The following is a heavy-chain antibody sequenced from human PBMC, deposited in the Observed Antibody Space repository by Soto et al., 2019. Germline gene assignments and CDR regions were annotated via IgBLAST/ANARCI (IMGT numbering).Heavy chain of an antibody. CDR2: IYWDDDK. CDR1: GFSLSTSGVG. Sequence: QITLKESGPTLVKPTQTLTLTCTFSGFSLSTSGVGVGWIRQPPGKALEWLALIYWDDDKRYSPSLKRRLTITKDTSKNQVVLTMTNMDPVDTATYYCAHRPDASPPIYFDYWGQGTLVTVSS. D-gene: IGHD2-21*01. V-gene: IGHV2-5*02. CDR3: AHRPDASPPIYFDY. J-gene: IGHJ4*02.